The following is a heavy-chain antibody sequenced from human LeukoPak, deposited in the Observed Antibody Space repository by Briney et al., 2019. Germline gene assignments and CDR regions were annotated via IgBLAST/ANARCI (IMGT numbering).Heavy chain of an antibody. CDR1: GFSFSSYA. V-gene: IGHV3-23*01. J-gene: IGHJ2*01. CDR3: AKGALGAAYWYFDV. CDR2: STGGST. D-gene: IGHD1-26*01. Sequence: GGSLRLSCAASGFSFSSYAMSWVRQAPGKGLEWVSASTGGSTYYPDSVKGRFTVSRDNSKNTLYLQLNSPRAKKTAVYYCAKGALGAAYWYFDVWGRGTLVSVSS.